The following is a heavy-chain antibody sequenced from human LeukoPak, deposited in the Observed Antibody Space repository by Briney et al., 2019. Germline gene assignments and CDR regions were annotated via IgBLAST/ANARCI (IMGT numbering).Heavy chain of an antibody. CDR2: IYYSGST. Sequence: PSETLSLTCTGSGGSISSYYWSWIRQPPGKGLEWIGYIYYSGSTNYNPSLKSRVTISVDTSKNQFSLKLSSVTAADTAVYYCAGGGSWFDYWGQGTLVTVSS. V-gene: IGHV4-59*01. D-gene: IGHD6-13*01. CDR3: AGGGSWFDY. J-gene: IGHJ4*02. CDR1: GGSISSYY.